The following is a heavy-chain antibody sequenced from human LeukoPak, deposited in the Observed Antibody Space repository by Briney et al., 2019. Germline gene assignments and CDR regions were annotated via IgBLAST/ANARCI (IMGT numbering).Heavy chain of an antibody. V-gene: IGHV4-30-4*01. CDR2: IYYSGST. Sequence: SQTLSLTCTVSGGSISNGDYYWSWIRQPPGKGLEWIGYIYYSGSTYYNPSLKSRVTMSVGTSENQFSLKLSSMTAADTAVYYCARASMIWRNFQNWGQGTLVTVSS. CDR3: ARASMIWRNFQN. CDR1: GGSISNGDYY. D-gene: IGHD3/OR15-3a*01. J-gene: IGHJ1*01.